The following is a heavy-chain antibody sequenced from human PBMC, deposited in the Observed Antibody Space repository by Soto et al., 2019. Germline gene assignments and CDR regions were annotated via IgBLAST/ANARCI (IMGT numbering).Heavy chain of an antibody. CDR3: ARDSPLQYYDCLLGPRNWFDL. CDR1: GGTYTSYG. Sequence: APVQPCCKGSGGTYTSYGMSWVRQSPRKRLECLEFISASNGNTNCAQKLQGRGTMTTDTSMSTAYMELGSLRSDDTAVYYCARDSPLQYYDCLLGPRNWFDLWRQRTLVTVSP. D-gene: IGHD3-9*01. CDR2: ISASNGNT. V-gene: IGHV1-18*01. J-gene: IGHJ5*02.